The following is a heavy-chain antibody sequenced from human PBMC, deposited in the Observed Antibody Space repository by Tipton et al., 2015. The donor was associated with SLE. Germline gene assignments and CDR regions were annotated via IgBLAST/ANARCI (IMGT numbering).Heavy chain of an antibody. CDR1: GGSFNTYF. Sequence: TLSLTCAVYGGSFNTYFWGWVRQPPGKGLEWIGEINHSGNTNFNPSLKSRVTMSVDTSKNQFSLRLRSVTAADTAVYYCARGQHQLGRFDPWGQGTLVTVSS. V-gene: IGHV4-34*01. D-gene: IGHD1-1*01. J-gene: IGHJ5*02. CDR3: ARGQHQLGRFDP. CDR2: INHSGNT.